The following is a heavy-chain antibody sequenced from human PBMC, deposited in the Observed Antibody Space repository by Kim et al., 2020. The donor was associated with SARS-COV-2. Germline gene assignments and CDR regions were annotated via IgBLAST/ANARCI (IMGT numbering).Heavy chain of an antibody. J-gene: IGHJ4*01. Sequence: SETLSLTCTVSGGSISSSSYYWGWIRQPPGKGLEWIGSIYYSGSTYYNPSLKSRVTISVDTSKNQFSLKLSSVTAADTAVYYCARPRVVRGATYYFDYWG. CDR2: IYYSGST. D-gene: IGHD3-16*01. V-gene: IGHV4-39*01. CDR1: GGSISSSSYY. CDR3: ARPRVVRGATYYFDY.